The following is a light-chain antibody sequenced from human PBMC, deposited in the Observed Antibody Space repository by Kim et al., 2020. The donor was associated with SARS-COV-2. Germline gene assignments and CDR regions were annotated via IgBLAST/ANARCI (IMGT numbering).Light chain of an antibody. J-gene: IGLJ1*01. CDR1: SSNIGNNY. Sequence: KVTISCSGSSSNIGNNYVAWYQQLPGTAPKLLIYDNNKRPSGIPDRFSGSKSGTSATLGITGLQTGDEADYYCRTWDSSLSASYVFGTGTKVTVL. V-gene: IGLV1-51*01. CDR3: RTWDSSLSASYV. CDR2: DNN.